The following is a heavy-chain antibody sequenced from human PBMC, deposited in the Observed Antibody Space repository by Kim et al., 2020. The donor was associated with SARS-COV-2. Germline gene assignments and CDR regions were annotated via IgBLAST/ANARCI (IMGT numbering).Heavy chain of an antibody. Sequence: APPDKVRSTISRDNSKNALFLQMNSLRPEDTAVYYCAKHRSYFFRRGPFDLWGQGTMVTVSS. D-gene: IGHD1-26*01. V-gene: IGHV3-30*02. CDR3: AKHRSYFFRRGPFDL. J-gene: IGHJ3*01.